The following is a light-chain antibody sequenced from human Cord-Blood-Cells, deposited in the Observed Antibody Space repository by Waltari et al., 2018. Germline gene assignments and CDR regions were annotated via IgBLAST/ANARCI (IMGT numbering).Light chain of an antibody. Sequence: QSALTQPPYASGSPGQSVTISCTGTSSDVGGYNYVSWYQQHPGKAPKLMIYEVSKRPSGVPDRFSGSKSGNTASLTVSGLQAEDEADYYCSSYAGSNNNYVFGTGTKVTVL. CDR3: SSYAGSNNNYV. CDR2: EVS. V-gene: IGLV2-8*01. CDR1: SSDVGGYNY. J-gene: IGLJ1*01.